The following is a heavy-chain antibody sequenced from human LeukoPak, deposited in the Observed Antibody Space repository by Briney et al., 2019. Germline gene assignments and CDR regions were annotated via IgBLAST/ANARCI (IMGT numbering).Heavy chain of an antibody. D-gene: IGHD3-22*01. Sequence: GGSLRLSCAASGFTFSSYAMHWVRQAPGKGLEWVAVISYDGSNKYYADSVEGRFTISRDNSKNTLYLQMNSLRAEDTAVYYCARNYYDSSGYCFDYWGQGTLVTVSS. CDR2: ISYDGSNK. J-gene: IGHJ4*02. CDR3: ARNYYDSSGYCFDY. V-gene: IGHV3-30-3*01. CDR1: GFTFSSYA.